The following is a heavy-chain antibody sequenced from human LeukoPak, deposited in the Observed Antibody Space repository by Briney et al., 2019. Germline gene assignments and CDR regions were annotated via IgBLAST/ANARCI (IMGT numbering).Heavy chain of an antibody. CDR2: ISNSGGTT. D-gene: IGHD4-23*01. CDR1: GFTFSSYA. J-gene: IGHJ2*01. V-gene: IGHV3-23*01. CDR3: ARGTVASRTWYFDL. Sequence: GGSLRLTCAASGFTFSSYAMSWVRQAPGKGLEWVSTISNSGGTTYYADSVKGRFTISRDDSENTLYLQMNSLRAEDTAVYYCARGTVASRTWYFDLWGRGTLVTVSS.